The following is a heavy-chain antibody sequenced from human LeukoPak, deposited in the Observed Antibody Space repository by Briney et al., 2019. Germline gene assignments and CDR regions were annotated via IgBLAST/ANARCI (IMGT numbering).Heavy chain of an antibody. CDR3: ARILAIEGYDFWSGYPGLDAFDI. CDR2: IIAIFGTA. Sequence: SVKVSCKASGGTFSSYAISWVRQATGQGLEWMGGIIAIFGTANYAQKFQGRVTITADESTSTAYMELSSLRSEDTAVYYCARILAIEGYDFWSGYPGLDAFDIWGQGTMVTVSS. D-gene: IGHD3-3*01. J-gene: IGHJ3*02. V-gene: IGHV1-69*13. CDR1: GGTFSSYA.